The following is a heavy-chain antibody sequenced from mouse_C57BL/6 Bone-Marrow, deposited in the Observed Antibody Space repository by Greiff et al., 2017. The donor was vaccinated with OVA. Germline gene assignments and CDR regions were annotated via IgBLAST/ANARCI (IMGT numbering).Heavy chain of an antibody. CDR1: GYTFTSYW. D-gene: IGHD3-3*01. V-gene: IGHV1-64*01. Sequence: QVTLKESGAELVKPGASVKLSCKASGYTFTSYWMHWVKQRPGQGLEWIGMIHPNSGSTNYNEKFKSKATLTVDKSSSTAYMQLSSLTSEDSAVYYCARWGTFDYWGQGTTLTVSS. J-gene: IGHJ2*01. CDR3: ARWGTFDY. CDR2: IHPNSGST.